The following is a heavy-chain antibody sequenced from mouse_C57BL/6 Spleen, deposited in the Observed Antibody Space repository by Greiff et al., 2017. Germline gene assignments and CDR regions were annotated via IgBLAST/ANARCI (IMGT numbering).Heavy chain of an antibody. V-gene: IGHV3-6*01. CDR2: ISYDGSN. Sequence: EVQLQESGPGLVKPSQSLSLTCSVTGYSITRGYYWNWIRQFPGNKLEWMGYISYDGSNNYNPSLKNRISITRDTSKNQFFLKLNSVTTEDTATYYCARSDYSKDWYFDVWGTGTTVTVSS. CDR3: ARSDYSKDWYFDV. CDR1: GYSITRGYY. D-gene: IGHD2-5*01. J-gene: IGHJ1*03.